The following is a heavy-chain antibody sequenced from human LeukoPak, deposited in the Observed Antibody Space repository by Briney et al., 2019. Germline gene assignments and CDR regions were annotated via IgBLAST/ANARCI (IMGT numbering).Heavy chain of an antibody. D-gene: IGHD3-22*01. CDR2: IYYSGST. CDR3: SSSDSSGYYYLT. CDR1: GGSISSGSYF. V-gene: IGHV4-39*07. Sequence: PSETLSLTCTVSGGSISSGSYFWGWIRQPPGKGLEWIGSIYYSGSTYYNPSLKSRVTISVDTSKTQFSLNLSSVTAADTAMYYCSSSDSSGYYYLTWGQGTLVTVSS. J-gene: IGHJ4*02.